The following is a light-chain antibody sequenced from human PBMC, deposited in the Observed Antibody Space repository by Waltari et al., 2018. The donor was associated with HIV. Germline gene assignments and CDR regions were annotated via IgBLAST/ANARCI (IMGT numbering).Light chain of an antibody. J-gene: IGKJ4*01. Sequence: ELVLTQSPAPLSLSPGERAPLSCRASQSVSSYLAWYQQKPGQAPSLLIYDASNRATGIPARFSGSGSGTDFTLTISSLQPEDFAVYYCQQSGSWPLTFGGGTRVEIK. CDR2: DAS. V-gene: IGKV3-11*01. CDR3: QQSGSWPLT. CDR1: QSVSSY.